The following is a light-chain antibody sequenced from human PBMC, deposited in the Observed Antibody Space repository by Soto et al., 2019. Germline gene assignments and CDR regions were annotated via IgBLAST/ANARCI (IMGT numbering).Light chain of an antibody. CDR3: QQYYSTLFT. CDR1: QSVLYSSNNKNY. J-gene: IGKJ3*01. Sequence: DIVMTQSPDSLAVSLGERATINCKSSQSVLYSSNNKNYLAWYQQKPGQPPKLLIYWASTRESGVPDRFSGSGSGRDFTLTIGSLQAEDVAVYYCQQYYSTLFTFGPGTKVDI. CDR2: WAS. V-gene: IGKV4-1*01.